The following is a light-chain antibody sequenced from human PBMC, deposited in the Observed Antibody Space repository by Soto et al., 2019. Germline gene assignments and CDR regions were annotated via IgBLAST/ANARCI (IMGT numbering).Light chain of an antibody. J-gene: IGLJ1*01. CDR1: SSDVGSYDF. V-gene: IGLV2-14*01. CDR2: EVS. CDR3: SSYSSSTVRYV. Sequence: QSALTQPASVSGSPGQSITMSCTGTSSDVGSYDFVSWYQQHPGKAPKLLIYEVSNRPSGVSARFSGSKSDNTASLTIPGLQAADEADYFCSSYSSSTVRYVFGSGTKVTVL.